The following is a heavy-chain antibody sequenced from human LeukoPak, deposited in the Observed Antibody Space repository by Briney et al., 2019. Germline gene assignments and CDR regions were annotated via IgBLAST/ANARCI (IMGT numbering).Heavy chain of an antibody. Sequence: GGSLRLSCAASGFTFSSYWMHWVRHAPGKGLVWVSRINSDGSSTSYADSVKGRFTISRDNAKNTLYLQMNSLRAEDTAVYYCARREMVYSNYDYWGQGTLVTVSS. CDR2: INSDGSST. V-gene: IGHV3-74*01. CDR1: GFTFSSYW. J-gene: IGHJ4*02. D-gene: IGHD4-11*01. CDR3: ARREMVYSNYDY.